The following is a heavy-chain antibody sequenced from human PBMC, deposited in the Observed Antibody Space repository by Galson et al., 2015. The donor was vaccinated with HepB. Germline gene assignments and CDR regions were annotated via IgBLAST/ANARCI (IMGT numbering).Heavy chain of an antibody. Sequence: SLRLSCAASGFTFSDHSMNWVRQAPGKGLEWVSSISRTSININYADSVKGRYTISRDNAKNSLYLQMNSLRAEDTAVYYCTRDVGNTKTYQYHGMDVWAKGPRSPSP. CDR3: TRDVGNTKTYQYHGMDV. V-gene: IGHV3-21*01. D-gene: IGHD2-2*01. CDR1: GFTFSDHS. J-gene: IGHJ6*02. CDR2: ISRTSINI.